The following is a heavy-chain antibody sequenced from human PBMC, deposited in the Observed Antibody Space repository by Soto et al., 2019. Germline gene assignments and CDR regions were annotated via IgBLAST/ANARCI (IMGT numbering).Heavy chain of an antibody. J-gene: IGHJ4*02. CDR3: ARHDTHPRDLGYCSSTSCRPVHFDY. CDR1: GYSFTSYW. Sequence: GESLKISCKGSGYSFTSYWISWVRQMPGKGLEWMGRIDPSDSYTNYSPSFQGHVTISADKSISTAYLQWSSLKASDTAMYYCARHDTHPRDLGYCSSTSCRPVHFDYWGQGTLVTVSS. CDR2: IDPSDSYT. D-gene: IGHD2-2*01. V-gene: IGHV5-10-1*01.